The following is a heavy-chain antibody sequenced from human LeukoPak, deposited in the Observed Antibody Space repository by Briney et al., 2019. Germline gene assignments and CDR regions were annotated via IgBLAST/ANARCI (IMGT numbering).Heavy chain of an antibody. V-gene: IGHV3-30*02. CDR1: GFTFSSYG. D-gene: IGHD6-13*01. Sequence: PGGSLRLSCAASGFTFSSYGMHWVRQAPGKGLEWVAFIRYDGSNKYYADSVKGRFTISRDNSKNTLYLQMNSLRAEDTAVYYCAKDGEHRIAAAGIQGNYYFDYWGQGTLVTVSS. CDR3: AKDGEHRIAAAGIQGNYYFDY. CDR2: IRYDGSNK. J-gene: IGHJ4*02.